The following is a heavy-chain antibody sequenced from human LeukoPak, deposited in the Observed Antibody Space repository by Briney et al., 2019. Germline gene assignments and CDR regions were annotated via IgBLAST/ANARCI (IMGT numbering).Heavy chain of an antibody. CDR3: ASSPQYIYGRRARMED. V-gene: IGHV4-34*12. J-gene: IGHJ3*01. D-gene: IGHD5-18*01. CDR1: GGPLSAFY. CDR2: VVHHGTT. Sequence: SETLSLTCAVNGGPLSAFYWTWIRQPPGKGLEWIGEVVHHGTTNYNPSLKSRVTISLDTSKKQSSLTLTSVNDADTAVYYCASSPQYIYGRRARMEDWGQGTMVAVSS.